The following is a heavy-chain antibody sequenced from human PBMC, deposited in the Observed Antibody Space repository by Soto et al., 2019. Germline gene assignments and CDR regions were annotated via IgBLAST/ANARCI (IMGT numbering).Heavy chain of an antibody. J-gene: IGHJ4*02. D-gene: IGHD3-9*01. V-gene: IGHV3-23*01. CDR2: ISGSGGST. CDR3: AKREPYDILTGYYIGFDY. CDR1: GFTFSSYA. Sequence: PGGSLRLSCAASGFTFSSYAMSWVRQAPGKGLEWVSAISGSGGSTYYADSVKGRFTISRDNSKNTLYLQMNSLRAEDTAVYYCAKREPYDILTGYYIGFDYWGQGTLVTVSS.